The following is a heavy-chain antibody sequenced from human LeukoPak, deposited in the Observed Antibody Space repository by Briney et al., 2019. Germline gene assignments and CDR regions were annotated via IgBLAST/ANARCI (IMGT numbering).Heavy chain of an antibody. Sequence: PSETLSLTCTVSGGSISSYYWSWIRQPPGKGLEWIGYIYYSGSTNYNPSIKSRVTISVDTSKNQFSLKLSSVTAADTAVYYCARGGGELSLNYWGQGTLVTVSS. D-gene: IGHD3-16*02. V-gene: IGHV4-59*01. CDR3: ARGGGELSLNY. CDR1: GGSISSYY. CDR2: IYYSGST. J-gene: IGHJ4*02.